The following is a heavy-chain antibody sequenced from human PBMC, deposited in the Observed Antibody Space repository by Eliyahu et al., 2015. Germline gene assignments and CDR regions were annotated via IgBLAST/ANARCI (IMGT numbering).Heavy chain of an antibody. Sequence: QVQLVQSGAEVKKPGSSVTVSCKASGGTFSXSAFSWVRQAPGQGLEWMGGVIPVFGTARYAQNFQGRVTFTADESTNTAYMEMRSLRSEDTAVYYCTRGTALYDYGDYIDYWGQGTLVTVSS. CDR2: VIPVFGTA. D-gene: IGHD4-17*01. V-gene: IGHV1-69*01. CDR1: GGTFSXSA. J-gene: IGHJ4*02. CDR3: TRGTALYDYGDYIDY.